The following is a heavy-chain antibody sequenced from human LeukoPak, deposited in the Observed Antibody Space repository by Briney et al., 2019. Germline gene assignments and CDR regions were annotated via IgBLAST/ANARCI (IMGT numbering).Heavy chain of an antibody. Sequence: GGSLRLSCAASGFTFSSYGMHWVRQAPGKGLEWVAVVSYAGSNKYYADSVKGRFTTSRDNSKNTLYLQMNSLRAEDTAVYYCAKDRAGFGDAFDIWGQGTMVTVSS. CDR1: GFTFSSYG. D-gene: IGHD3-10*01. V-gene: IGHV3-30*18. J-gene: IGHJ3*02. CDR3: AKDRAGFGDAFDI. CDR2: VSYAGSNK.